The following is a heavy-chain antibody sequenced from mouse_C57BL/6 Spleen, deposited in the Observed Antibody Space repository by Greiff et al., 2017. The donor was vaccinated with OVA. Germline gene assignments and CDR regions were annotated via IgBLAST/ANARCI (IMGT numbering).Heavy chain of an antibody. CDR1: GYTFTSYW. D-gene: IGHD2-2*01. CDR3: ARYYGYGEGFHY. J-gene: IGHJ2*01. Sequence: QVQLKQPGAELVKPGASVKLSCKASGYTFTSYWMHWVKQRPGRGLEWIGRIDPNSGGTKYNEKFKSKATLTVDKPSSTAYMQLSSLTSEDSAVYYCARYYGYGEGFHYWGQGTTLTVSS. CDR2: IDPNSGGT. V-gene: IGHV1-72*01.